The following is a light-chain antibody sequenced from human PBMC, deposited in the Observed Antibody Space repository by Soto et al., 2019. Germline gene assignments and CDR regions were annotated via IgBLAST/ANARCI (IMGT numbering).Light chain of an antibody. Sequence: DIQMTQSPSSLSASVGDRVTITCRASQSISSYLNWYQQKPGKAPKLLIYAASSLQSGVPSRFSGSGSGTDFTLTISRLQPEDFANYYCQQSYSTPRTFGQGTKVDIK. CDR1: QSISSY. V-gene: IGKV1-39*01. J-gene: IGKJ1*01. CDR2: AAS. CDR3: QQSYSTPRT.